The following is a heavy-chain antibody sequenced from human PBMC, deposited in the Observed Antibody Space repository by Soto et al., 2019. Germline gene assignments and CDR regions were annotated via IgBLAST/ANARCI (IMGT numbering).Heavy chain of an antibody. CDR3: ARGGGLDD. CDR2: INAANGYT. Sequence: QVQLVQSGAEVKKPGASVKVSCKASGYSFTSFPIHWVRQAPGQGLECMGWINAANGYTRYSQKFQGRVTITRDTPATTAYMDLSSLTSEDTAVYYFARGGGLDDWGQGTLITVSS. D-gene: IGHD3-10*01. J-gene: IGHJ4*02. V-gene: IGHV1-3*01. CDR1: GYSFTSFP.